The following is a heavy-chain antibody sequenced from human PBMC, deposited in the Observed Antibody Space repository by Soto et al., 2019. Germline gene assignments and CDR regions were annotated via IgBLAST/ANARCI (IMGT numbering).Heavy chain of an antibody. J-gene: IGHJ6*02. D-gene: IGHD3-3*01. CDR3: AKDVRPDIGYDFWGGYYRNYYYGMDV. CDR2: ISGSGGST. CDR1: GFTFSSYA. V-gene: IGHV3-23*01. Sequence: PGGSLRLSCAASGFTFSSYAMSWVRQAPGKGPEWVSAISGSGGSTYYADSVKGRFTISRDNSKNTLYLQMNSLRAEDTAVYYCAKDVRPDIGYDFWGGYYRNYYYGMDVWGQGTTVTVSS.